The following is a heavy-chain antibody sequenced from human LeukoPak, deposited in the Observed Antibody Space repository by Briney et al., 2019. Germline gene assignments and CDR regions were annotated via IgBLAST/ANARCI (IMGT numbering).Heavy chain of an antibody. CDR3: ARGNPLGVWYFDL. Sequence: ASVKVSCKASGGTFSSYAISWVRQAPGQGLEWMGGIIPIFGTANYAQKFQGRVTITTDESTSTAYKELSSLRSEDTAVYYCARGNPLGVWYFDLWGRGTLVTVSS. V-gene: IGHV1-69*05. J-gene: IGHJ2*01. D-gene: IGHD3-16*01. CDR1: GGTFSSYA. CDR2: IIPIFGTA.